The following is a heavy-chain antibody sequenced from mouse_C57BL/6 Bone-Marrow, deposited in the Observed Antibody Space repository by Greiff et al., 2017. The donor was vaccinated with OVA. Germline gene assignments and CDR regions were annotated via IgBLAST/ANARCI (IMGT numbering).Heavy chain of an antibody. V-gene: IGHV1-9*01. D-gene: IGHD1-1*01. Sequence: QVQLQQSGAELMKPGASVKLSCKATGYTFTGYWIEWVKQRPGHGLEWIGEILPGSGSTNYNEKFKGKATFTADTSSNTAYMQLSSLTTEDSAIYYCARSSITTVVESYYCDYWGQGTTLTVSS. CDR1: GYTFTGYW. CDR3: ARSSITTVVESYYCDY. J-gene: IGHJ2*01. CDR2: ILPGSGST.